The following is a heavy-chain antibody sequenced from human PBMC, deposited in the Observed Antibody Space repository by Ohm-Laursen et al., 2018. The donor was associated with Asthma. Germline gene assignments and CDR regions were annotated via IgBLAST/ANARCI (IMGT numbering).Heavy chain of an antibody. CDR3: ARDGYDYGDNNAANLWGNWFDP. V-gene: IGHV3-21*01. CDR1: GFTFSSYS. CDR2: ISSSSSYI. Sequence: SLRLSCAASGFTFSSYSMNWVRQAPGKGLEWVSSISSSSSYIYYADSVKGRFTISRDNAKNSLYLQMNSLRAEDTAVYYCARDGYDYGDNNAANLWGNWFDPWGQGTLVTVSS. J-gene: IGHJ5*02. D-gene: IGHD4-17*01.